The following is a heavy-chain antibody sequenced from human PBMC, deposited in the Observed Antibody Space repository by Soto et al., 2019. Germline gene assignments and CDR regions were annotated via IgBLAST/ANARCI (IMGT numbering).Heavy chain of an antibody. D-gene: IGHD3-10*01. CDR3: ARGRTSSGSY. Sequence: SETLSLTCAVYGGSFSGYYWSWIRQPPGKGLEWIGEINHSGSTNYNPSLKGRVTISVDTSKNQFSLKLSSVTAADTAVYYCARGRTSSGSYWGQGTLVTVSS. J-gene: IGHJ4*02. V-gene: IGHV4-34*01. CDR1: GGSFSGYY. CDR2: INHSGST.